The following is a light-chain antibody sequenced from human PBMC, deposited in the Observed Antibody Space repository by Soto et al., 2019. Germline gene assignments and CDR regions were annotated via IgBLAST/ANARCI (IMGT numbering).Light chain of an antibody. Sequence: DLQMTQSPSSLSASVGDRVTITCRSSQSISSYLNWYQQKPGKAPKLLIYAASSLHSGVPSRFSGSGSGTDFTLTVSSLQPEDFATYFCQQSYSTPRTFGQGTKVEMK. J-gene: IGKJ1*01. CDR1: QSISSY. V-gene: IGKV1-39*01. CDR2: AAS. CDR3: QQSYSTPRT.